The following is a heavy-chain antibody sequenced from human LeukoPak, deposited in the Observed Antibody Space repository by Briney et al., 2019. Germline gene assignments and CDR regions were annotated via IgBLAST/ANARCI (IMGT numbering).Heavy chain of an antibody. V-gene: IGHV3-23*01. J-gene: IGHJ4*02. CDR2: IGGSVGSK. CDR3: AKDRGYYDSSGYCFDY. D-gene: IGHD3-22*01. Sequence: GGSLRLSCAASGFTLSSYTMSWVCHAPGKGLEWVSAIGGSVGSKISADAVKGRSTISRNNPKNTLYLQMNSLRAEDTAVYYCAKDRGYYDSSGYCFDYWGQGTLVTVSS. CDR1: GFTLSSYT.